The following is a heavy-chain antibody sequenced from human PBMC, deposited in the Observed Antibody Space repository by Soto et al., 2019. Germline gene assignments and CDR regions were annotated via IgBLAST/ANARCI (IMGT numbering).Heavy chain of an antibody. CDR1: GYTFTSYG. CDR2: ISAYNGNT. V-gene: IGHV1-18*01. Sequence: ASVKVSCKASGYTFTSYGISWVRQAPGQGLEWMGWISAYNGNTNYAQKLQGRVTMTTDTSTSTAYMELRSLRSDDTAVYYCATDYSNYPDQGFEHWFDPPSRRTLVTVSS. CDR3: ATDYSNYPDQGFEHWFDP. J-gene: IGHJ5*02. D-gene: IGHD4-4*01.